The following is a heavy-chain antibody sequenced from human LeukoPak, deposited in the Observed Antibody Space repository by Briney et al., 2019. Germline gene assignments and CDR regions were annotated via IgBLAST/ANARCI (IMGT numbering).Heavy chain of an antibody. CDR1: GGTFSSYT. J-gene: IGHJ4*02. V-gene: IGHV1-69*04. D-gene: IGHD6-13*01. CDR2: IIPILGIA. CDR3: ARDGGIAAAGSDY. Sequence: SVKVSCKASGGTFSSYTISWVRQAPGQGLEWMGRIIPILGIANYAQKFQGRVTITADRSTSTAYMELSSLRSEDTAVYYCARDGGIAAAGSDYWGQGTLVTVSS.